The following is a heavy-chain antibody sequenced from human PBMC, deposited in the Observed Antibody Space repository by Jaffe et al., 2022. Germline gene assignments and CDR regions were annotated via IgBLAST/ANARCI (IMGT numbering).Heavy chain of an antibody. Sequence: QVQLQESGPGLVKPSETLSLTCDVHSISREYNWGWIRQPPGKGLEWIGSIYHSGSTYYNPSLKSRVTISVDTSKNQFSLKLTSVTAADTAVYYCARLIYSARAVGAFDIWGQGTMVTVSS. J-gene: IGHJ3*02. D-gene: IGHD6-13*01. CDR3: ARLIYSARAVGAFDI. CDR2: IYHSGST. V-gene: IGHV4-38-2*01. CDR1: SISREYN.